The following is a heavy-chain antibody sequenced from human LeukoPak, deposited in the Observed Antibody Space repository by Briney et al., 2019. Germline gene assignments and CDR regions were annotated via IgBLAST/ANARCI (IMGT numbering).Heavy chain of an antibody. V-gene: IGHV1-69*04. J-gene: IGHJ4*02. CDR2: IIPNLGMA. D-gene: IGHD3-3*01. CDR1: GGTFSNDA. CDR3: ARVGGRTLRFLVY. Sequence: SVKVSCKASGGTFSNDAISWVRQAPGQGLEWMGRIIPNLGMALYAQKFKGRVTITADKSPSTAYMELSSLRSEDTAVYYCARVGGRTLRFLVYWGQGTLVTVSS.